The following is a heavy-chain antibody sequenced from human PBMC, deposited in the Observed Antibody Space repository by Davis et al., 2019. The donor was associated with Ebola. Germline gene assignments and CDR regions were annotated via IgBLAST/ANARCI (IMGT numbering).Heavy chain of an antibody. Sequence: PGGSLRLSCAASGFTFSSYEMNWVRQAPGKGLEWVSYISSSGSTIYYADSVKGRFTISRDNAKNSLYLQMNSLRAEDTAVYYCARGEGDYETFYYYYGMDVWGQGITVTVSS. J-gene: IGHJ6*02. D-gene: IGHD4-17*01. CDR1: GFTFSSYE. V-gene: IGHV3-48*03. CDR3: ARGEGDYETFYYYYGMDV. CDR2: ISSSGSTI.